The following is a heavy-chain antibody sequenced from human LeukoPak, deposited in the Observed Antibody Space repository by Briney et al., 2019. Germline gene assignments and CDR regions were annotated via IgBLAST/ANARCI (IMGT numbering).Heavy chain of an antibody. V-gene: IGHV1-18*01. CDR2: ISAYNGNT. J-gene: IGHJ5*02. CDR1: GYTFTSYG. D-gene: IGHD2-2*02. Sequence: ASVKVSCKASGYTFTSYGISWVRQAPGQGLEWMGWISAYNGNTNYAQKLQGRVTMTTDTSTSTAYMGLRSLRSDDTAVYYCARGYCSSTSCYIDPWGQGTLVTVSS. CDR3: ARGYCSSTSCYIDP.